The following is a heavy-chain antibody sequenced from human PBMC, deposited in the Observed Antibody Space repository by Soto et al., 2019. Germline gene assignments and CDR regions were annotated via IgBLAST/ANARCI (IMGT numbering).Heavy chain of an antibody. D-gene: IGHD3-10*01. CDR1: GFPFSSTD. J-gene: IGHJ5*02. Sequence: GGSLRLSCAASGFPFSSTDMTWVRQAPGKGLDWVSTIDGSGGTTYYADSVRGRFTISRDNSMNTVYLQMNSLRADDTALYYCAKNSGWFNTWGQGALVTVSS. CDR3: AKNSGWFNT. V-gene: IGHV3-23*01. CDR2: IDGSGGTT.